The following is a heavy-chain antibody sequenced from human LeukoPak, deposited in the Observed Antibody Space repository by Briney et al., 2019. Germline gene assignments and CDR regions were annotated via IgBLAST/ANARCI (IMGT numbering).Heavy chain of an antibody. V-gene: IGHV4-59*01. J-gene: IGHJ4*02. D-gene: IGHD3-3*01. CDR3: ARGAYDFSEGYSYYFDY. Sequence: SETLSLTCTVSGGSISSYYWSWIRQPPGKGLEWIGYIYYSGSTNYNPSLKSRVTISVDTSKNQFSLKLSSVTAADTAVYYCARGAYDFSEGYSYYFDYWGQGTLVTVSS. CDR2: IYYSGST. CDR1: GGSISSYY.